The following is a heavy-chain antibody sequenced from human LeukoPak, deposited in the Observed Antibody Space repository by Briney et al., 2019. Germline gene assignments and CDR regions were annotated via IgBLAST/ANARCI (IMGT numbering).Heavy chain of an antibody. V-gene: IGHV3-21*01. D-gene: IGHD3-16*01. J-gene: IGHJ6*02. CDR2: IDSRSSDI. CDR1: GFAFWDYS. CDR3: VRDWGGYGLDV. Sequence: GSLRLSCAASGFAFWDYSMNWVRQAPGKGLEWVSTIDSRSSDIHYADSVRGRLTISRDNAKNSLYLQMNSLRAEDTAVYYCVRDWGGYGLDVWGQGTTVTVS.